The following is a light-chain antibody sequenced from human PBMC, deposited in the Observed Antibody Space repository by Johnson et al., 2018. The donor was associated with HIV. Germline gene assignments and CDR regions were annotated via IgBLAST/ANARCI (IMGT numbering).Light chain of an antibody. J-gene: IGLJ1*01. Sequence: QSVLTQPPSVSAAPGQKVTISCSGSSSNIGNNYLSWYQKLPGTAPKLLIYENNKRPSGIPDRFSGSKSGTSATLGITGLKTGDEADYYCGTWDSSLNAYVFGAATKVTVL. V-gene: IGLV1-51*02. CDR1: SSNIGNNY. CDR3: GTWDSSLNAYV. CDR2: ENN.